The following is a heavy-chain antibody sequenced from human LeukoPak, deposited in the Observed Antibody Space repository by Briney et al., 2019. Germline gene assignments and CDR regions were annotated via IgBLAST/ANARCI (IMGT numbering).Heavy chain of an antibody. J-gene: IGHJ4*02. CDR3: ARDGSSGYLHFDY. CDR1: GFTFSSNG. CDR2: IWHDGSHK. Sequence: GGSLRLSCTASGFTFSSNGMHWVRQAQGKGLEWVAVIWHDGSHKYYSDPVKGRFTISRDNSKNTLYLQMNSLRVEDTAVYYCARDGSSGYLHFDYWGQGTLVTVSS. V-gene: IGHV3-33*01. D-gene: IGHD3-22*01.